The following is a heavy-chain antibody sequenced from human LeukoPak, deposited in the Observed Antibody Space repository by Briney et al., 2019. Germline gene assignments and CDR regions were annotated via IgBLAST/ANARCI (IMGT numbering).Heavy chain of an antibody. Sequence: PSETLSLTCTVSGGSISSYYWSWIRQPPGKGLEWIGYIYYSRSTNYNPSLKSRVTISVDTSKNQFSLKLSSVTAADTAVYYCARDGYSYGFDYWGQGTLVTVSS. J-gene: IGHJ4*02. CDR3: ARDGYSYGFDY. D-gene: IGHD5-18*01. V-gene: IGHV4-59*01. CDR2: IYYSRST. CDR1: GGSISSYY.